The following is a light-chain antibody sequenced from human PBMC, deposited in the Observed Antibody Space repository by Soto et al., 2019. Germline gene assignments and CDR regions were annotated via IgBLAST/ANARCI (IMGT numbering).Light chain of an antibody. V-gene: IGKV4-1*01. CDR1: QRVLHSSTHKNY. CDR3: QQYYSSWT. J-gene: IGKJ1*01. Sequence: DIVMTQSPDSLAVSLGERAAINCKSSQRVLHSSTHKNYLAWYQQKPRQPPKLLIYWASTRESGVPDRFSGSGSGTDFTLTISSLQAEDVAVYYCQQYYSSWTFGQGTKVEIK. CDR2: WAS.